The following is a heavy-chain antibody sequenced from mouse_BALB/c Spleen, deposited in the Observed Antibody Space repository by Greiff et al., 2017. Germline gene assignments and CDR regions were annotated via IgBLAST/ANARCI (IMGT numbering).Heavy chain of an antibody. D-gene: IGHD2-14*01. J-gene: IGHJ3*01. CDR2: IDPENGDT. CDR3: NADYRYDVAY. V-gene: IGHV14-4*02. CDR1: GFNIKDYY. Sequence: EVQLQQSGAELVRSGASVKLSCTASGFNIKDYYMHWVKQRPEQGLEWIGWIDPENGDTEYAPKFQGKATMTVDTSSNTAYLQLSSLTSEDTAVYYCNADYRYDVAYWGQGTLVTVSA.